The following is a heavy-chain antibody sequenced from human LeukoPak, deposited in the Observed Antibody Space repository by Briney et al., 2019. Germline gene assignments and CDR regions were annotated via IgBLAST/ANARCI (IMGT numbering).Heavy chain of an antibody. V-gene: IGHV3-53*01. Sequence: GGSLRLSCAASGFTVSSNYMSWVRQAPGKGLEWVSVIYSGGSTYYADSVKGRFTISRDNSENTLYLQMNSLRAEDTAVYYCASSTGGSSRAFDYWGQGTLVTVSS. J-gene: IGHJ4*02. D-gene: IGHD1-26*01. CDR3: ASSTGGSSRAFDY. CDR2: IYSGGST. CDR1: GFTVSSNY.